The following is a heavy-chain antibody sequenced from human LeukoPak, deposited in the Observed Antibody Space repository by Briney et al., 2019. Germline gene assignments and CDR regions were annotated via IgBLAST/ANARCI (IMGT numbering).Heavy chain of an antibody. CDR2: INNDGSST. V-gene: IGHV3-74*01. J-gene: IGHJ4*02. Sequence: GGSLRLSCAASGFTFSSYWMHWVRQAPGKGLVWVSRINNDGSSTSYADSVKGRFTISRDSAKNTLYLQMNSLRAEDTAVYYCARGGIAATIDFGEFDYWGQGTLVTVSS. CDR1: GFTFSSYW. D-gene: IGHD5-12*01. CDR3: ARGGIAATIDFGEFDY.